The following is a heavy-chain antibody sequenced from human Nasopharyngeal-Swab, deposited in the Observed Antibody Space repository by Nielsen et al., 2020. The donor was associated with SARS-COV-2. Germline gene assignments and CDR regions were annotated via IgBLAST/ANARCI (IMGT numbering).Heavy chain of an antibody. Sequence: GESLKISCAASQFNLTKYNMHWVRQAPGKGLEWVSYITSSSSTIYYADSVKGRFAISRDNAENALYLQMNSLRDEDTAVYYCARDRANWDFDYWGQGTLVTVSS. J-gene: IGHJ4*02. CDR3: ARDRANWDFDY. V-gene: IGHV3-48*02. CDR1: QFNLTKYN. CDR2: ITSSSSTI. D-gene: IGHD7-27*01.